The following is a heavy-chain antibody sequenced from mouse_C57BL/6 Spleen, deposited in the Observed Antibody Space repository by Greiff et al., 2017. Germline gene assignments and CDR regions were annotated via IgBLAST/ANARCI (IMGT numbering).Heavy chain of an antibody. D-gene: IGHD1-1*01. CDR3: ASQEGSDGSRTDAMDD. CDR1: GYTFTEYT. CDR2: FYPGSGSI. V-gene: IGHV1-62-2*01. Sequence: QVQLQQSGAELVKPGASVKLSCKASGYTFTEYTIHWVKQRSGQGLEWIGWFYPGSGSIKYNEKFKDKATLTADKSSSTVYVELSRLTSEDSAVYVCASQEGSDGSRTDAMDDWGHGATVTVSS. J-gene: IGHJ4*01.